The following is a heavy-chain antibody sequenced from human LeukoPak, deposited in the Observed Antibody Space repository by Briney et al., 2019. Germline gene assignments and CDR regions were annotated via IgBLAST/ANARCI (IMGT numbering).Heavy chain of an antibody. CDR1: GYTFTSYG. J-gene: IGHJ4*02. D-gene: IGHD3-16*02. Sequence: PGASVKVSCKASGYTFTSYGITWVRQAPGQGLEWMGWISAYNGNTNYAQKLQGRVTMTTDTSTSTAYMELRSLRSDDTAVYYCARVVTRHYDYVWGSYRFKYYFDYWGQGTLVTVSS. V-gene: IGHV1-18*01. CDR3: ARVVTRHYDYVWGSYRFKYYFDY. CDR2: ISAYNGNT.